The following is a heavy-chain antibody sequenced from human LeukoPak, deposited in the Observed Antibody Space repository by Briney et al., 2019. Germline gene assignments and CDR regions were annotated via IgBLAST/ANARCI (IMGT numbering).Heavy chain of an antibody. CDR3: ARGVGSSEAFDY. CDR1: GGSISSSSYY. J-gene: IGHJ4*02. V-gene: IGHV4-39*07. D-gene: IGHD6-6*01. Sequence: SETLSLTCTVSGGSISSSSYYWGWIRQPPGKGLEWIGSIYYSGSTYYNPSLKSRVTISVDTSKNQFSLKLSSVTAADTAVYYCARGVGSSEAFDYWGQGTLVTVSS. CDR2: IYYSGST.